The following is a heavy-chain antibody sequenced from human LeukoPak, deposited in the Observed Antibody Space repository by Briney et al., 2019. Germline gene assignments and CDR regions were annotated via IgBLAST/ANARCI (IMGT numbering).Heavy chain of an antibody. J-gene: IGHJ4*02. Sequence: PGGSLRLSYAASGFTISDRHINWVRQAPGMGLEWVSVIHTAGRTYYADSVKGRFTISRDNSKNTVYLQMQGLRADDTAVYYCARGVTQEGYAPDYWGQGTLVTVSS. CDR1: GFTISDRH. CDR2: IHTAGRT. V-gene: IGHV3-53*01. CDR3: ARGVTQEGYAPDY. D-gene: IGHD2-2*01.